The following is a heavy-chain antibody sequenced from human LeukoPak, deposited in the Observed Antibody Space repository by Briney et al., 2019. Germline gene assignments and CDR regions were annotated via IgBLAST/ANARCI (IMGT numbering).Heavy chain of an antibody. CDR2: LSGSGKYT. V-gene: IGHV3-23*01. CDR3: AKSRATGTYPGRFDY. D-gene: IGHD3-10*01. Sequence: RGSLKLSCSASGFTFSRHVMSWVRQAAGGGLEWVSSLSGSGKYTFYGDSVKGRFTISRDNSRNELFLQMNSLTSGDTAEYYCAKSRATGTYPGRFDYWGLGILVTVSS. J-gene: IGHJ4*02. CDR1: GFTFSRHV.